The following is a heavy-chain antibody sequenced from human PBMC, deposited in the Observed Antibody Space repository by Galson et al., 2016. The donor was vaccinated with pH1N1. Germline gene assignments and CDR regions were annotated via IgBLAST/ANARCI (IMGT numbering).Heavy chain of an antibody. CDR3: AHTVYDYIWGKYRGNYFDY. V-gene: IGHV2-5*02. Sequence: PSVVEPKQTLTLTCTFSGFSPTTCGMGVGWIRQPPGKALGWLALIYWDDDKRYNSSPKSRVTITQDTSTNHVVLTMTNMDPVDAATYYCAHTVYDYIWGKYRGNYFDYWGQGTLVTVSS. D-gene: IGHD3-16*02. J-gene: IGHJ4*02. CDR2: IYWDDDK. CDR1: GFSPTTCGMG.